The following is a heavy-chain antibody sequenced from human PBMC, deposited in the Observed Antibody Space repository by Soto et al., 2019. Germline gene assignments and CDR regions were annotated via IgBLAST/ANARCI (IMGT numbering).Heavy chain of an antibody. D-gene: IGHD1-1*01. Sequence: EVQLVESGGGLVQPGGSLRLSCAASGFTFSGSWMHWVRQAPGKGLVWVSRISSDGSSTTYADSVKGRFTISRDNVKNMLYLQINSLRAEDTAVYYCATAGTGTFTYWGQGTLATVSS. CDR1: GFTFSGSW. CDR3: ATAGTGTFTY. V-gene: IGHV3-74*03. CDR2: ISSDGSST. J-gene: IGHJ4*02.